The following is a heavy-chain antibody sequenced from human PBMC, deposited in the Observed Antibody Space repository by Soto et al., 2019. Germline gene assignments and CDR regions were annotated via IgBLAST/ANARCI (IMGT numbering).Heavy chain of an antibody. CDR2: INPKSGGT. Sequence: ASVKVSCKASGYSFTDYHIHWVRQAPGQGLAWLGRINPKSGGTSTAQKFQGWVTMTTDTSISTASMELTRLTADDTASYYSARGDSTDCSNGVCSFFYNHDMDVWGQGTTVTVSS. CDR1: GYSFTDYH. D-gene: IGHD2-8*01. V-gene: IGHV1-2*04. J-gene: IGHJ6*02. CDR3: ARGDSTDCSNGVCSFFYNHDMDV.